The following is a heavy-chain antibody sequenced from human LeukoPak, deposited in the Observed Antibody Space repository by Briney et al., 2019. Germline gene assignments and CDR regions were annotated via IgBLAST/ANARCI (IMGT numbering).Heavy chain of an antibody. V-gene: IGHV4-31*03. CDR2: IYYSGST. Sequence: PSETLSLTCTVSGVSISSGGYYWIWIRQHPGKGLEWIGYIYYSGSTYYNPSLKSRVTISVDTSKNQFSLKLSSVTAADTAVYYCARVAVDTAMVPSIDYWGQGTLVTVSS. J-gene: IGHJ4*02. D-gene: IGHD5-18*01. CDR1: GVSISSGGYY. CDR3: ARVAVDTAMVPSIDY.